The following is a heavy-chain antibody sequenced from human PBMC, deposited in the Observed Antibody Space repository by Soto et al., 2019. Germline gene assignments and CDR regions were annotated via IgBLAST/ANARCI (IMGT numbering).Heavy chain of an antibody. CDR3: AKDGSGGYSYGIFDY. Sequence: GGSLRLSCAASGFTFSSYAMSWVRRAPGKGLEWVSAISGSGGSTYYADSVKGRFTISRDNSKNTLYLQMNSLRAEDTAVYYCAKDGSGGYSYGIFDYWGQGTLVTVSS. J-gene: IGHJ4*02. CDR1: GFTFSSYA. CDR2: ISGSGGST. V-gene: IGHV3-23*01. D-gene: IGHD5-18*01.